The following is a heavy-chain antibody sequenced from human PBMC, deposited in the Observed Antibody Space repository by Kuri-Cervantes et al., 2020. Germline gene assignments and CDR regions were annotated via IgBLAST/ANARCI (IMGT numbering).Heavy chain of an antibody. J-gene: IGHJ1*01. V-gene: IGHV3-48*02. CDR2: ISSSSSTI. CDR1: GFTFSSYS. CDR3: ARDRRGYDSEYFQH. Sequence: ETLSLTCAASGFTFSSYSMNWVRQAPGKGLEWVSYISSSSSTIYYADSVKGRFTISRDNAKNSLYLQMNSLRDEDTAVYYCARDRRGYDSEYFQHWGQGTLVTVSS. D-gene: IGHD5-12*01.